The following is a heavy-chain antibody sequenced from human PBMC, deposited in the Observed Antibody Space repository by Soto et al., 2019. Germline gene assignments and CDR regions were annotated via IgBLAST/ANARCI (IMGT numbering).Heavy chain of an antibody. CDR2: INSDGSST. J-gene: IGHJ4*02. Sequence: EVQLVESGGGLVQPAGSLRLSCAASGFTFSRCWMHGVRQAPGKGLVWGSRINSDGSSTSYADSVKGRFTITRDKAKNPLYLQLNSLRAEDTAVYYCSRAPTALSDYWGQGALVTVSS. CDR1: GFTFSRCW. V-gene: IGHV3-74*01. D-gene: IGHD5-18*01. CDR3: SRAPTALSDY.